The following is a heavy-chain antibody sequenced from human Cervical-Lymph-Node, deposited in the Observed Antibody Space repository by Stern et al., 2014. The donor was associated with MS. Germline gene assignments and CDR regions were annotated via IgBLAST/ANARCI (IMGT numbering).Heavy chain of an antibody. Sequence: QVQLVESGPGLVKPSETLSLTCTVSGGSISSYFWSWVRQPPGKGLEWIGYIYNSGSTNYNPSLKSRVTISVDMSKNHFSLKLRLVTAADTAVYYCARLGDWACKDWGQGTLVTVSS. D-gene: IGHD3-16*01. V-gene: IGHV4-59*08. CDR1: GGSISSYF. J-gene: IGHJ4*02. CDR3: ARLGDWACKD. CDR2: IYNSGST.